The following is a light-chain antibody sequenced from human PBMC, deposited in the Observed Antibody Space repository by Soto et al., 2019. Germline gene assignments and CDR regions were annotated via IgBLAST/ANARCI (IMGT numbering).Light chain of an antibody. CDR1: SSNIGAGFD. J-gene: IGLJ1*01. CDR2: GNN. V-gene: IGLV1-40*01. CDR3: QSYDSSLSGGSV. Sequence: QSVLTQSPSVSGAPGQRVSISCPGTSSNIGAGFDVHWYQQLPGTAPKLLIYGNNNRPSGVPDRFSGSKSGTSASLAITGLQAEDEADYYCQSYDSSLSGGSVFGTGTKLTVL.